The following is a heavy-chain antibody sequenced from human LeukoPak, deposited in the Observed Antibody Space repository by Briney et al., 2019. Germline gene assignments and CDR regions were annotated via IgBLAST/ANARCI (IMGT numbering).Heavy chain of an antibody. CDR3: ARHRPDSGGYHNPDFDY. Sequence: SETLSLTCTVSGGSISSSSYYWGWIRQPPGKGLEWIGSIYYSGSTYYNPSLKSRVTISVDTSKNQFSLKLSSVTAADTAVYHCARHRPDSGGYHNPDFDYWGQGTLVTVSS. CDR1: GGSISSSSYY. J-gene: IGHJ4*02. CDR2: IYYSGST. D-gene: IGHD3-22*01. V-gene: IGHV4-39*01.